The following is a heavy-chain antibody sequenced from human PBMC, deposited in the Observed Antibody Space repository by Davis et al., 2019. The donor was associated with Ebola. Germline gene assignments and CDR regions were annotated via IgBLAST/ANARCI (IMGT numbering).Heavy chain of an antibody. Sequence: AASVKVSCKASGYTFTSYDINWVRQATGQGLEWMGWMNPNSGNTGYAQKFQGRVTITRDTSASTAYMELSSLRSEDTAVYYCARDSGYSSGWYVGGYWGQGTLVTVSS. V-gene: IGHV1-8*01. CDR1: GYTFTSYD. D-gene: IGHD6-19*01. J-gene: IGHJ4*02. CDR3: ARDSGYSSGWYVGGY. CDR2: MNPNSGNT.